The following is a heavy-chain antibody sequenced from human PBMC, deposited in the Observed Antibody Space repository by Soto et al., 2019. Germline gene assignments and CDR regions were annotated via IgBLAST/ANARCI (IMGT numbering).Heavy chain of an antibody. CDR3: AKWWNYRAYYYYGMDV. V-gene: IGHV3-23*01. D-gene: IGHD1-7*01. CDR2: ISGSGGST. Sequence: PGGSLRLSCAASGFTFSSYAMSWVRQAPGKGLEWVSAISGSGGSTYYADSVKGRFTISRDNSKNTLYLQMNSLRAEDTAVYYCAKWWNYRAYYYYGMDVWGQGTTVTVSS. J-gene: IGHJ6*02. CDR1: GFTFSSYA.